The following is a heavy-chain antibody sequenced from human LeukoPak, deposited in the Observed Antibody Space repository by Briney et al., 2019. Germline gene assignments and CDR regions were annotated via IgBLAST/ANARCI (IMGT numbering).Heavy chain of an antibody. Sequence: GGSLRLSCAASGFTFSSYAMHWVRQAPGKGLEWVAVISYDGSNKYYADSVKGRFNISRDNSKNTLYLQMNSLRAEDTAVYYCARDWLMDYWGQGTLVTVSS. J-gene: IGHJ4*02. D-gene: IGHD3-10*01. V-gene: IGHV3-30-3*01. CDR1: GFTFSSYA. CDR3: ARDWLMDY. CDR2: ISYDGSNK.